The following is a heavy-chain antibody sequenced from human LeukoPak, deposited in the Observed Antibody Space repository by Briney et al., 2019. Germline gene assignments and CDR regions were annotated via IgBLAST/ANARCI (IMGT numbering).Heavy chain of an antibody. CDR1: GFTFSSVW. J-gene: IGHJ4*02. V-gene: IGHV3-15*01. CDR2: VKRNIDGATT. D-gene: IGHD6-13*01. CDR3: AKLVGGSSSCFDY. Sequence: GGSLRLSCAASGFTFSSVWMTWVRQPPGKGLEWVGRVKRNIDGATTDYAAPVKGRFTISRDDSKNTLYLQMNSLKTEDTALYYCAKLVGGSSSCFDYWGQGTLVTVSS.